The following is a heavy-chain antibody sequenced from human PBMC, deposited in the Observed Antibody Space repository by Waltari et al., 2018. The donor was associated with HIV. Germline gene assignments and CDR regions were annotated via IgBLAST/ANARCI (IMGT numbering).Heavy chain of an antibody. Sequence: QEHLVESGGAVVQPGSSLRLSCSDSGFPLRSYNMLWVRQAPGKGLEWVAVISYDGSSENYADFVKGRFPISRDNSENTLYLQMHSLRPEDTAVYYCARGGKYGDYQYYFDSWGQGTLVTVSP. D-gene: IGHD4-17*01. CDR2: ISYDGSSE. CDR1: GFPLRSYN. V-gene: IGHV3-30-3*01. CDR3: ARGGKYGDYQYYFDS. J-gene: IGHJ4*02.